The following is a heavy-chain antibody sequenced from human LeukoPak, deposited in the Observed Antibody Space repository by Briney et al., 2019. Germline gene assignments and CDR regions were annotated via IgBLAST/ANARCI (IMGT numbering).Heavy chain of an antibody. V-gene: IGHV3-21*01. D-gene: IGHD1-7*01. CDR2: TSSSSSYI. J-gene: IGHJ3*02. CDR1: GFTFSSYS. CDR3: ARDQELLAFDI. Sequence: GGSLRLSCAASGFTFSSYSMNWVRQAPGKGLEWVSSTSSSSSYIYYADSVKGRFTISRDNAKNSLYLQMNSLRAEDTAVYYCARDQELLAFDIWGQGTMVTVSS.